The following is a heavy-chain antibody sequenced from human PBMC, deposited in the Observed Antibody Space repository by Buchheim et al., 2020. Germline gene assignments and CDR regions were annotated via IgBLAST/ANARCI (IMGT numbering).Heavy chain of an antibody. CDR2: ISGSGGDT. CDR3: AKDMPTSGYYGYFDY. D-gene: IGHD3-22*01. V-gene: IGHV3-23*04. J-gene: IGHJ4*02. Sequence: EVQLVESGGGLVKPGGSLRLSCAASGFTFNNFAMSWVRQAPGKGLEWVSAISGSGGDTFYADSVKGRFTISRDNSKNTLYLQMDSLRADDTDVYHCAKDMPTSGYYGYFDYWGQGTL. CDR1: GFTFNNFA.